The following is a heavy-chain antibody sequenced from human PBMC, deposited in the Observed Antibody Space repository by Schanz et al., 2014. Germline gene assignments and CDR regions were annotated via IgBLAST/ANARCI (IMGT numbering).Heavy chain of an antibody. D-gene: IGHD6-13*01. J-gene: IGHJ4*02. V-gene: IGHV1-69*04. CDR1: GYPFTSDD. CDR3: ASSGAGYSSSWDFDY. Sequence: QVQLVQSGAEVKKPGASVKVSCKASGYPFTSDDITWVRQAPGQGLEWMGRIIPIHGIVNYAQRFQDRVRITADKSTSTAYMELSSLRSEDTAVYYCASSGAGYSSSWDFDYWGQGTLVTVSS. CDR2: IIPIHGIV.